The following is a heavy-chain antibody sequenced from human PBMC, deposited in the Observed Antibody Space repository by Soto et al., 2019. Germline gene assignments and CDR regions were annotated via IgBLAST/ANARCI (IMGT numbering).Heavy chain of an antibody. CDR3: ARVRGSSSWSDAFDI. J-gene: IGHJ3*02. D-gene: IGHD6-13*01. V-gene: IGHV1-2*04. Sequence: QVQLVQSGAEVKKPGASVKVSCKASGYTFTGYYMHWVRQAPGQGLEWMGWINPNSGGTNYAQKFQGWVTMPRDTSISTAYMELSRLRSDDTAVYYCARVRGSSSWSDAFDIWGQGTMVTVSS. CDR2: INPNSGGT. CDR1: GYTFTGYY.